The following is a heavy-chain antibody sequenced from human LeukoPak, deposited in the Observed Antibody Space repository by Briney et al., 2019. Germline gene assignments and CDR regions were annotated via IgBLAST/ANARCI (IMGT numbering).Heavy chain of an antibody. J-gene: IGHJ6*02. CDR3: ASTHCASPSCYSYYYSGLDV. CDR2: IYNTGSA. D-gene: IGHD2-2*01. CDR1: GGSISSGTHY. V-gene: IGHV4-31*11. Sequence: SETLSLTCAVSGGSISSGTHYWNWIRQHPGQGLEWIGHIYNTGSAYYNPSLMSRVSISIDTSENQFSLTLSSVTAADTAVYYCASTHCASPSCYSYYYSGLDVWGQGTTVIISS.